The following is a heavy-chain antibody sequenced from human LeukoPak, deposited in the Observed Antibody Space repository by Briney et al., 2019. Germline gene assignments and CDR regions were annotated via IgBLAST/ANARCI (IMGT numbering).Heavy chain of an antibody. D-gene: IGHD2-8*01. Sequence: GGSLRLSCVASGFSFGTYSMHWARQVPGKGLEWVAVIWYDGSNEDYADSVKGRFTISRDNSKNTLYLQMNSLRAEDTAVYYCAREMAVWGQGALVTVSS. CDR3: AREMAV. CDR2: IWYDGSNE. CDR1: GFSFGTYS. J-gene: IGHJ4*02. V-gene: IGHV3-33*01.